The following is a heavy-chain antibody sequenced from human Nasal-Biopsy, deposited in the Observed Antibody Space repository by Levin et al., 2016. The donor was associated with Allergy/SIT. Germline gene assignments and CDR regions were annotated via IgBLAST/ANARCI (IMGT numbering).Heavy chain of an antibody. CDR1: GGSISSSNW. Sequence: SETLSLTCAVSGGSISSSNWWSWVRQPPGKGLEWIGEIYHSGESNYTPSLKSRVTISVDKSKNQFSLNLSSVTAADTAVYYCARGPTNEDYNYGLEFWGQGTLVTVSS. CDR2: IYHSGES. CDR3: ARGPTNEDYNYGLEF. J-gene: IGHJ4*02. D-gene: IGHD5-18*01. V-gene: IGHV4-4*02.